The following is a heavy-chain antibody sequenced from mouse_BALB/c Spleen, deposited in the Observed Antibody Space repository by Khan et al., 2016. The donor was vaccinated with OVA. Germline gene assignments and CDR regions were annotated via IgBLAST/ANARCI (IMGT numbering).Heavy chain of an antibody. CDR2: IWGGGGT. CDR1: GFSLSRYN. Sequence: QVRLQQSGPGLVAPSQSLSFTCPVSGFSLSRYNIHWVRQPPGKGLEWLGMIWGGGGTDYNSTLKSRLSISKDNSKSQVFLKMNSLQTDDTAMYYCARAYYRYDGYYAMDYWGQGTSVTVSS. D-gene: IGHD2-14*01. J-gene: IGHJ4*01. V-gene: IGHV2-6-4*01. CDR3: ARAYYRYDGYYAMDY.